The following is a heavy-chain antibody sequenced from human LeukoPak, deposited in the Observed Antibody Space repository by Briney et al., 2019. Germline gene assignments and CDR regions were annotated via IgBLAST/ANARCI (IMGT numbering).Heavy chain of an antibody. Sequence: GGSLRLSCAASGFTFDDYAMHWVRHAPGNGLEWVSGINWNTNSIKYADSVKGRFTISRDNAKNSLYLQMNSLRAEDTAFYYCAKGSSGWSTDAFDIWGQGTMVTVSS. J-gene: IGHJ3*02. CDR2: INWNTNSI. CDR3: AKGSSGWSTDAFDI. D-gene: IGHD6-19*01. CDR1: GFTFDDYA. V-gene: IGHV3-9*01.